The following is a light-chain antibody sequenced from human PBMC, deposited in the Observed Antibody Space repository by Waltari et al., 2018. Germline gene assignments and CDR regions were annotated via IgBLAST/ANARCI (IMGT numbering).Light chain of an antibody. V-gene: IGKV4-1*01. CDR2: WVS. CDR3: QQYYAAPWT. Sequence: DIVMTQSPDSLAVSLGERATINCKSSQSVLYSSNNKNYLSWFQQKPGQPPKLLFYWVSTRESGVPDRFSGSGSGTDFTLTISSLQAEDVAVYYCQQYYAAPWTFGQGTMVEIK. CDR1: QSVLYSSNNKNY. J-gene: IGKJ1*01.